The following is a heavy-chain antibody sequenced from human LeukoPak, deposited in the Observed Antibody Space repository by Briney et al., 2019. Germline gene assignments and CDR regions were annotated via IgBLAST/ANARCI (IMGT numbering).Heavy chain of an antibody. Sequence: GGSLRLSCAASGFTFSSYAMSWVRQAPGKGLEWVSAISGSGGSTYYADSVKGRFTISRDNSKNTLYLQMNSLRAEDTAVYYCAKASGYSYGYSFTSDYWGQGTLVTVSS. CDR3: AKASGYSYGYSFTSDY. J-gene: IGHJ4*02. CDR1: GFTFSSYA. CDR2: ISGSGGST. V-gene: IGHV3-23*01. D-gene: IGHD5-18*01.